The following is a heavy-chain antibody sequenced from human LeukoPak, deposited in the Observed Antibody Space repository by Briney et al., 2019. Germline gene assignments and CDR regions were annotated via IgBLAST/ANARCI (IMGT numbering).Heavy chain of an antibody. J-gene: IGHJ3*02. D-gene: IGHD2-21*02. CDR1: GYTFTDYY. V-gene: IGHV1-2*02. CDR3: ARRVVTQSDDVFDI. Sequence: ASVKVSCKASGYTFTDYYIHWVRQAPGQGFEWMGWINANSGGTNYAQKIQGRVTMTTDTSTSTAYMELRSLRSDDTAVYYCARRVVTQSDDVFDIWGQGTMVTVSS. CDR2: INANSGGT.